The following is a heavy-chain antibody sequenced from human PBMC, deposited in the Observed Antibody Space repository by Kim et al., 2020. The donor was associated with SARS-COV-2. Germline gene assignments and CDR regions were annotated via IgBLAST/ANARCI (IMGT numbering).Heavy chain of an antibody. CDR3: AGGWLATPIDY. CDR1: GGSISSYY. D-gene: IGHD6-19*01. V-gene: IGHV4-59*13. J-gene: IGHJ4*02. Sequence: LETLSLTCTVSGGSISSYYWSWSRQRPGKGLEWVGYGYYSGSTNYNPSLKSRVTISVDTSKNQFSLKLSSVTAADTAVYECAGGWLATPIDYWGQGTLVTVSS. CDR2: GYYSGST.